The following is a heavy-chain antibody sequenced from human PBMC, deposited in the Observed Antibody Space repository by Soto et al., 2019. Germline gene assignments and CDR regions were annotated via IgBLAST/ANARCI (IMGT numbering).Heavy chain of an antibody. CDR3: ARILDIAVAGNFDY. J-gene: IGHJ4*02. Sequence: SETLSLTCTVSGGSISSSSYYWGWIRQPPGKGLEWIGSIYYSGSTYYNPSLKSRVTISVDTSKNQFSLKLSSVTAADTAVYYCARILDIAVAGNFDYWGQGTLVTVSS. CDR1: GGSISSSSYY. V-gene: IGHV4-39*01. D-gene: IGHD6-19*01. CDR2: IYYSGST.